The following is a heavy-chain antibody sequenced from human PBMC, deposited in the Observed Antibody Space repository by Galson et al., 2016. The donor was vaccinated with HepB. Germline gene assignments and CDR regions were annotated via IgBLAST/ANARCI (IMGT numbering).Heavy chain of an antibody. CDR1: GFTFSSYG. CDR2: IWYDGSDE. J-gene: IGHJ4*02. D-gene: IGHD2-2*01. Sequence: SLRLSCAASGFTFSSYGIHWVRQAPGKGLQWVSVIWYDGSDEKYGDSVKGRFTASRDNSKNTLYLQMDSLRAEDTAVYYCARAHCSSTGCLTNLDYWGQGTLVIVSS. V-gene: IGHV3-33*01. CDR3: ARAHCSSTGCLTNLDY.